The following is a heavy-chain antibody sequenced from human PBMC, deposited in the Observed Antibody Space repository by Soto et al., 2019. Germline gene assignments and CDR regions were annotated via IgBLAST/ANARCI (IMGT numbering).Heavy chain of an antibody. CDR1: GFTISSYW. CDR2: INGDGSST. J-gene: IGHJ4*02. CDR3: AIAVAGPTAIAY. V-gene: IGHV3-74*01. Sequence: EVQLVESGGGLVQPGESLRLSCVVSGFTISSYWMHWVRQAPGKGLVWVSRINGDGSSTNYADSVKGRFTISGDNAKNTRDVQMNTLRAEDTAVYYCAIAVAGPTAIAYWGQGNQVTVSS. D-gene: IGHD6-19*01.